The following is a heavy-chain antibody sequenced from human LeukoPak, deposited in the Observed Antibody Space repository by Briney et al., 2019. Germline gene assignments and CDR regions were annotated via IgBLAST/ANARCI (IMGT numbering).Heavy chain of an antibody. V-gene: IGHV3-15*01. CDR2: IKSKTDGGTT. CDR1: GFTFSNVW. Sequence: KSGGSLRLSCAASGFTFSNVWMSWVRQAPGKGLEWVGRIKSKTDGGTTDYAAPVQGRFTISRDDAKNTLYLQMNSLKTEDTAIYYCTILIAVAGTGYWGQGTLVTVSS. D-gene: IGHD6-19*01. J-gene: IGHJ4*02. CDR3: TILIAVAGTGY.